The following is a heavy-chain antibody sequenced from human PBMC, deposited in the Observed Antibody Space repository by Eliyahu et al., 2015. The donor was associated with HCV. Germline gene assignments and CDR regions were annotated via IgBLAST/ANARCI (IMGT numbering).Heavy chain of an antibody. CDR2: IYPSGGTA. CDR3: ARVDCRGGSCYSGDS. CDR1: GYVFSNYY. V-gene: IGHV1-46*01. J-gene: IGHJ4*02. Sequence: QVRLVQSGAEVKKPGVSVKVSCXASGYVFSNYYMFWVRQAPGQGLEGMGTIYPSGGTASYAQRFQGRVTMTSDTSTATVTLDLRTLRPEDTAVYYCARVDCRGGSCYSGDSWGQGTLVTVSS. D-gene: IGHD2-15*01.